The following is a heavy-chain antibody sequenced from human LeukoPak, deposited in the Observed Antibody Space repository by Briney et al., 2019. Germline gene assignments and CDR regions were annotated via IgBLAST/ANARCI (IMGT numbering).Heavy chain of an antibody. Sequence: PGRSLRLSCAASGFTFSSYGMHWVRQAPGKGLEWVAVISYDGSNKYYADSVKGRFTISRDNSKNTLYLQMNSLRDEDTAVYYCARDFSDPIDSWGQGTLVTVSS. CDR1: GFTFSSYG. CDR3: ARDFSDPIDS. V-gene: IGHV3-30*03. J-gene: IGHJ4*02. CDR2: ISYDGSNK. D-gene: IGHD6-25*01.